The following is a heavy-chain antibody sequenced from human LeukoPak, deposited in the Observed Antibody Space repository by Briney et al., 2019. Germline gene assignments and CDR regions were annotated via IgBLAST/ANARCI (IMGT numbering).Heavy chain of an antibody. CDR2: ISSSASTI. J-gene: IGHJ4*02. CDR1: GFTFSSYE. V-gene: IGHV3-48*03. D-gene: IGHD5-18*01. CDR3: ARVHYNTAMVDIDY. Sequence: PGGSLRLSCAASGFTFSSYEMHWVRQAPGKGLEWISHISSSASTIYYADSVKGRFTISRDNGKNSLYLQMNSLRAEDTAVYYCARVHYNTAMVDIDYWGQGTLVTVSS.